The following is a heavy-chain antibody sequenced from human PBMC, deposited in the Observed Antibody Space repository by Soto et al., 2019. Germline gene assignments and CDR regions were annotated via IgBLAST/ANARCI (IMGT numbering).Heavy chain of an antibody. D-gene: IGHD2-2*01. CDR2: INAGNGNT. Sequence: ASVKVSCKASGYTFTSYAMHWVRQAPGQRLEWMGWINAGNGNTKYSQKFQGRVTITRDTSASTAYMELSSLRSEDTAVYYCATLPSMGYCSSTSCSRGDAFDIWGQGTMVNVS. CDR1: GYTFTSYA. V-gene: IGHV1-3*01. J-gene: IGHJ3*02. CDR3: ATLPSMGYCSSTSCSRGDAFDI.